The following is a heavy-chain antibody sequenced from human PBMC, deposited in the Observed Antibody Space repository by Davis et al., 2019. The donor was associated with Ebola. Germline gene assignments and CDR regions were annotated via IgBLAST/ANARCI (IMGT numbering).Heavy chain of an antibody. CDR2: IDPRSGSI. CDR3: ARGPLKVGSESLDF. V-gene: IGHV1-46*01. Sequence: AASVKVSCKPSGYTFSTFYTHLVRQAPGQGLEWLGVIDPRSGSISYAQKFQDRLTMTRDTSTSTVLMELSSLRSEDTATYYCARGPLKVGSESLDFWGQGTLVTVSS. CDR1: GYTFSTFY. J-gene: IGHJ4*02. D-gene: IGHD1-26*01.